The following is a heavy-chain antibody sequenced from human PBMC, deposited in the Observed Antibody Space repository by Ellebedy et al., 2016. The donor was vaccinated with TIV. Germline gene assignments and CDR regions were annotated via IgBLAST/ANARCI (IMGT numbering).Heavy chain of an antibody. CDR2: ISGSGNNI. Sequence: PGGSLRLSCAASGFTFSDYYMSWSRQAPGKGLEWVAYISGSGNNIYYADSVQGRFTISRDNAKNSLNLQMNSLRAEDTAVYYCATIAAAREDYWGQGTLVTVSS. CDR3: ATIAAAREDY. CDR1: GFTFSDYY. J-gene: IGHJ4*02. V-gene: IGHV3-11*04. D-gene: IGHD6-25*01.